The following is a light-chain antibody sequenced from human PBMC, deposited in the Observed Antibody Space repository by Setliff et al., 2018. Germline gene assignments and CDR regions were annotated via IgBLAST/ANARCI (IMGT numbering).Light chain of an antibody. CDR3: CSYAGGPYV. Sequence: QPVLTQPHSVSGSPGQSVTISCTGTSSDVGRYDHVSWYQQHPGKAPKLMIYDVNERPSGVPDRFSGSKSGNTASLTISGLQAEDEADYYCCSYAGGPYVFGTGTKVTVL. V-gene: IGLV2-11*01. CDR2: DVN. J-gene: IGLJ1*01. CDR1: SSDVGRYDH.